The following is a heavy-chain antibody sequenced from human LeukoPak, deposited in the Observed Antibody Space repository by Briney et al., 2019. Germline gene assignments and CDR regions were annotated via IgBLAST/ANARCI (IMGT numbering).Heavy chain of an antibody. CDR3: AYSSRTFDY. J-gene: IGHJ4*02. V-gene: IGHV3-21*01. D-gene: IGHD6-13*01. CDR2: ISSSSSYI. CDR1: GFTFTNAW. Sequence: EGSLRLSCEASGFTFTNAWMSWVRQAPGKGLEWVSSISSSSSYIYYADSVKGRFTISRDNAKNSLYLQMNSLRAEDTAVYYCAYSSRTFDYWGQGTLVTVSS.